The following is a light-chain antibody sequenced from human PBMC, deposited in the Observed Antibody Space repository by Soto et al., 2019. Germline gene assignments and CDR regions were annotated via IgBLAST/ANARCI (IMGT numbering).Light chain of an antibody. J-gene: IGKJ5*01. CDR2: DAS. V-gene: IGKV1-33*01. CDR1: QDISNY. CDR3: QQYDNLPIT. Sequence: DIQMTQSPSSLSASVGDRVTITCQASQDISNYLNWYQQKPGKAPKLLIYDASNLETGVPSRFSGSGSGTDFTFTISSLQPEDIATYYCQQYDNLPITFGQVTLLE.